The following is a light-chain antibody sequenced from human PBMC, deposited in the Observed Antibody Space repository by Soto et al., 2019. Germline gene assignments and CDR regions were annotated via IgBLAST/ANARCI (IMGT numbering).Light chain of an antibody. CDR2: DVS. CDR3: SSYTSSTTRV. V-gene: IGLV2-14*01. CDR1: SSDVGGYNY. J-gene: IGLJ2*01. Sequence: ALTQPASVSGSPGQSITISCTGTSSDVGGYNYVSWYQQYPGKAPKLMIYDVSNRPSGVSNRFSGSKSGNTASLTISGLQAEDEADYYCSSYTSSTTRVFGGGTKLTVL.